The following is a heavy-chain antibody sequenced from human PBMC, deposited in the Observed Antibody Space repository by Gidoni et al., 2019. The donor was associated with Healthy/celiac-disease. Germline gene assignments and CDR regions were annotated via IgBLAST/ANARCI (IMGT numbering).Heavy chain of an antibody. D-gene: IGHD1-26*01. CDR1: GFTFSSYG. CDR2: ISYDGSNK. Sequence: VAQPGRCKRLSCAASGFTFSSYGMHWVRQAPGKGLEWVAVISYDGSNKYYADSVKGRFTISRDNSKNTLYLQMNSLRAEDTAVYYCAKVFEWELYSDAFDIWGQGTMVTVSS. V-gene: IGHV3-30*18. CDR3: AKVFEWELYSDAFDI. J-gene: IGHJ3*02.